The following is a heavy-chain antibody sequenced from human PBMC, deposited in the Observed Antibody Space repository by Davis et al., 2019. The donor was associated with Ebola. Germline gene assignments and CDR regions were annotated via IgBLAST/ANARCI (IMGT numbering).Heavy chain of an antibody. J-gene: IGHJ6*02. CDR2: IIPILGIA. V-gene: IGHV1-69*04. Sequence: SVKVSCKASGGTFSSYAISWVRQAPGQGLEWMGRIIPILGIANYAQKFQGRVTITADKSTSTAYMELSSLRSEDTAVYYCARELRGSSSPYYYYYGMDVWGQGTTVTVSS. CDR1: GGTFSSYA. D-gene: IGHD6-13*01. CDR3: ARELRGSSSPYYYYYGMDV.